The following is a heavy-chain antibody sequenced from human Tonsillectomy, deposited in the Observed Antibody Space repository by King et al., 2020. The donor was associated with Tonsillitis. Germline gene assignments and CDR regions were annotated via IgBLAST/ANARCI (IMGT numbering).Heavy chain of an antibody. V-gene: IGHV4-34*01. D-gene: IGHD3-3*01. CDR3: ARGVYDFWSGYRFDP. J-gene: IGHJ5*02. Sequence: VQLQQWGAGLLKPSETLSLTCAVYGGSFSGYYWSWIRQPPGKGLEWIGEINHSGSTNYNPSLKSRVTISVDTSKNQFSLKLSSVTAADTAVYYCARGVYDFWSGYRFDPWGQGTLVTVSS. CDR1: GGSFSGYY. CDR2: INHSGST.